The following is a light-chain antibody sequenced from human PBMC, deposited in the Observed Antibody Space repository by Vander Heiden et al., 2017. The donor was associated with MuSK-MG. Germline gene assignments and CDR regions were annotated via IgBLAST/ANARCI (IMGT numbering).Light chain of an antibody. J-gene: IGKJ3*01. V-gene: IGKV3-11*01. CDR2: EAS. Sequence: EIVLTQSPATLSLSPGDRATLSCRASQSVSTYLAWYQQKPGQAPRLLIYEASNRATGITARFSGSGYGTDFTLTISSLEPEDFAVYYCQQRTSGPPEVTFGPGTKVDIK. CDR3: QQRTSGPPEVT. CDR1: QSVSTY.